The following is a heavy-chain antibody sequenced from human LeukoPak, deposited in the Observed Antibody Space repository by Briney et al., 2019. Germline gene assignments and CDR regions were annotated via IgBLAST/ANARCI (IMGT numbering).Heavy chain of an antibody. V-gene: IGHV3-30*18. CDR2: VSDDVTNK. J-gene: IGHJ4*02. D-gene: IGHD5-24*01. CDR1: GFTFSSYG. CDR3: AKDRDPPRYGYNLKGPFDY. Sequence: GGSLRLSCAASGFTFSSYGMHWVRQAPGKGLEWVAVVSDDVTNKYYADSVKGRFTISRDNSKNTLYLQMNSLRAEDTAVYYSAKDRDPPRYGYNLKGPFDYWGQGTLVTVSS.